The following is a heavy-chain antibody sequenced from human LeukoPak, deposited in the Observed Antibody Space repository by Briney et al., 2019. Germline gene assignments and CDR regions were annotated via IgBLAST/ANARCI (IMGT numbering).Heavy chain of an antibody. D-gene: IGHD6-19*01. CDR1: GDSVSSNSGA. CDR3: TRSDCSSGRCPGFDN. V-gene: IGHV6-1*01. CDR2: TYYRSKWYN. Sequence: SQTLSLTCAISGDSVSSNSGAWNWIRQSPSRGLEWLGRTYYRSKWYNGYAVSVKSRITINPDTPKNQVSLQLNSVTPEDTAVYYCTRSDCSSGRCPGFDNWGQGTLVTVSS. J-gene: IGHJ4*02.